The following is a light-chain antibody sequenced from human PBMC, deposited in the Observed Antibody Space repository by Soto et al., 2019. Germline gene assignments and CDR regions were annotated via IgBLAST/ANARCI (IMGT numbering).Light chain of an antibody. V-gene: IGLV1-40*01. CDR3: PSYDSSLSGWV. CDR2: GNS. CDR1: SSNIGAGYD. J-gene: IGLJ3*02. Sequence: QSVLTQPPSVSGAPGQRVTISCTGSSSNIGAGYDVHWYQQLPGTAPKLLIYGNSNRPSGVPDRFSGSKSGTSASLAITGLQAEDEADYYRPSYDSSLSGWVFGGGTQLTVL.